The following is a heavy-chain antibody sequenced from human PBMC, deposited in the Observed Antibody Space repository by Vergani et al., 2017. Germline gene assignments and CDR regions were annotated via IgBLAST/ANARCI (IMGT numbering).Heavy chain of an antibody. D-gene: IGHD3-10*01. Sequence: QVQLQESGPGLVKPSETLSLTCTVSGGSISSYYWSWIRQPPGKGLEWIGYIYYSGSTNYNPSLKSRVTISVDTSKNQFSLKLSSVTAADTAVYYCARDRRTMVRGIPFDAFDIWCQGTMVTVSS. CDR3: ARDRRTMVRGIPFDAFDI. CDR1: GGSISSYY. V-gene: IGHV4-59*01. J-gene: IGHJ3*02. CDR2: IYYSGST.